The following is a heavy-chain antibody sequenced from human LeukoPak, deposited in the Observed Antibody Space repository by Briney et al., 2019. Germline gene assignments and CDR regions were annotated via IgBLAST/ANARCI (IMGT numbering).Heavy chain of an antibody. V-gene: IGHV1-69*01. CDR1: GGTFSSYA. J-gene: IGHJ6*03. Sequence: SVKVSCKASGGTFSSYAISWVRQAPGQGLEWMGGIIPIFGTANYAQKFQGRVTITADESTSTAYMELSRLRSEDAAVYYCAGGYDFWSGSPYYYYYMDVWGKGTTVTVSS. CDR2: IIPIFGTA. CDR3: AGGYDFWSGSPYYYYYMDV. D-gene: IGHD3-3*01.